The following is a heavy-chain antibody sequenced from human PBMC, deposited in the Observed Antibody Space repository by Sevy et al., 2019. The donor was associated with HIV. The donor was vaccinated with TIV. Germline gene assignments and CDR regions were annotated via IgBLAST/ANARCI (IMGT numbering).Heavy chain of an antibody. CDR1: GFTFSNAW. CDR2: IKSKTDGGTT. V-gene: IGHV3-15*01. CDR3: TTASQKYYDYVWGSYFTPLDAFDI. Sequence: GGSLSLSCAASGFTFSNAWMSWIRQAPGKGLEWVGRIKSKTDGGTTDYAAPVKGRFTISRDDSKNTLYLQMNSLKTEDTAVYYCTTASQKYYDYVWGSYFTPLDAFDIWGQRTMVTVSS. J-gene: IGHJ3*02. D-gene: IGHD3-16*01.